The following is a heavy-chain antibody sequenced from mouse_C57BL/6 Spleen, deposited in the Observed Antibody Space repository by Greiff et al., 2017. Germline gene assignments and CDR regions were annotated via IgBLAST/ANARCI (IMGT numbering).Heavy chain of an antibody. V-gene: IGHV5-17*01. D-gene: IGHD3-1*01. CDR3: ARRAVPSYFDY. CDR1: GFTFSDYG. CDR2: ISSGSSTI. Sequence: EVMLVESGGGLVKPGGSLKLSCAASGFTFSDYGMHWVRQAPEQGLEWVAYISSGSSTIYYADTVKGRFTISRDNAKNTLFLQMTSLRSEDTAMYYCARRAVPSYFDYWGQGTTLTVSS. J-gene: IGHJ2*01.